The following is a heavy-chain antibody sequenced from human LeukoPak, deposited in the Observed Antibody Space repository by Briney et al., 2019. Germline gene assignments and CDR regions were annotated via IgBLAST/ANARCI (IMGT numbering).Heavy chain of an antibody. V-gene: IGHV4-59*12. CDR1: GGSISSYY. D-gene: IGHD6-19*01. CDR3: ASRSGGWWGAFDI. CDR2: IYYSGNT. Sequence: SETLSLTCTVSGGSISSYYWSWIRQPPGKGLEWIGYIYYSGNTNYNPSLKSRVTMSVDTSKNQFSLKLSSVTAADTAVYYCASRSGGWWGAFDIWGQGTMVTVSS. J-gene: IGHJ3*02.